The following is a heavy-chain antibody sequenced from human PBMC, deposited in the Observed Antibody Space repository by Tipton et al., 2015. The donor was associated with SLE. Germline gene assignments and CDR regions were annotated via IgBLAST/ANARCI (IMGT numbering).Heavy chain of an antibody. J-gene: IGHJ4*02. CDR2: IYHSGIT. V-gene: IGHV4-59*12. CDR3: ARGLFGWELPY. CDR1: GDSMNGYY. D-gene: IGHD1-26*01. Sequence: TLSLTCTVSGDSMNGYYWSWIRQPPGKGLEWIGYIYHSGITNYNPSLKSRVTISVDTSKYQFSLTLSSVTAADTAVYYCARGLFGWELPYWGQGTLVTVSS.